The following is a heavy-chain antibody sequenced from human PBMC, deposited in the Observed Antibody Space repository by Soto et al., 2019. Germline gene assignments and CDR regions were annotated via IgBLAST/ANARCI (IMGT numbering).Heavy chain of an antibody. CDR2: IYPGDSDT. J-gene: IGHJ4*02. CDR3: ARRPHTRYFLDY. D-gene: IGHD2-2*02. V-gene: IGHV5-51*01. Sequence: PGESLKISCEGSGYTFISYWIGWVRQMPGKGLEWMGIIYPGDSDTRYSPSFQGQVTISADNFINTAYLHWSSLKASDTAIYYCARRPHTRYFLDYWGQGFQVTVSS. CDR1: GYTFISYW.